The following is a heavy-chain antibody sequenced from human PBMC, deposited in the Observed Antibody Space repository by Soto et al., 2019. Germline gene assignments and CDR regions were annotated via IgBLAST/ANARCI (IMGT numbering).Heavy chain of an antibody. D-gene: IGHD3-22*01. V-gene: IGHV1-69*13. Sequence: SVKVSCKASGGTFSSYAISWVRQAPGQGLEWMGGIIPIFGTANYAQKFQGRVTITADESTSTAYMELSSLRSEDTAVYYCAREPIRIVVGLDAFDIRGQGTMVTDSS. J-gene: IGHJ3*02. CDR3: AREPIRIVVGLDAFDI. CDR2: IIPIFGTA. CDR1: GGTFSSYA.